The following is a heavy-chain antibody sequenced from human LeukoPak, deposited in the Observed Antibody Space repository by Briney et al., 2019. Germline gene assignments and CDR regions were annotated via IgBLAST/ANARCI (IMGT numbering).Heavy chain of an antibody. D-gene: IGHD6-13*01. CDR1: GGSISSYY. V-gene: IGHV4-4*07. J-gene: IGHJ3*02. CDR2: IYTSGSI. CDR3: ASLAALDAFDI. Sequence: PSETLSLTCTVSGGSISSYYWSWIRQPAGKGLEWIGRIYTSGSINYNPSLKSRVTMSVDTSKNQFSLKLSSATAADTAVYYCASLAALDAFDIWGQGTMVTVSS.